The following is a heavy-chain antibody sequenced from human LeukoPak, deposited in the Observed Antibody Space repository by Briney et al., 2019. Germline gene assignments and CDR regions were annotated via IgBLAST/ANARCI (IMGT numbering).Heavy chain of an antibody. Sequence: GGSLRLSCVDSGFTFSSYSMDWVRQAPGKGLEWVSSISSNSNYIYYTDSVKGRFTISRDNAKNSLYLQMNSLRAEDTAVYYCARGGSTGSYPLRCYFDYWGQGTLVTVSS. CDR3: ARGGSTGSYPLRCYFDY. CDR1: GFTFSSYS. V-gene: IGHV3-21*01. D-gene: IGHD1-26*01. J-gene: IGHJ4*02. CDR2: ISSNSNYI.